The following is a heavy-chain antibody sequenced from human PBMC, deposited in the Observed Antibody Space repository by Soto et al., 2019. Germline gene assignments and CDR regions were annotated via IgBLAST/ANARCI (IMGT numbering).Heavy chain of an antibody. V-gene: IGHV3-53*02. Sequence: EVQLVETGGGLIQPGGSLSLSCAASGLAVTSNYMSWVRQAPSKGLEWVSIVYSSGTTYYADSVKGRFTFSRDKSKNTIYLQMRNLRAEDTTLYYCARVDTYDYYYSMDVWGQGTTVTVSS. D-gene: IGHD5-18*01. J-gene: IGHJ6*02. CDR3: ARVDTYDYYYSMDV. CDR1: GLAVTSNY. CDR2: VYSSGTT.